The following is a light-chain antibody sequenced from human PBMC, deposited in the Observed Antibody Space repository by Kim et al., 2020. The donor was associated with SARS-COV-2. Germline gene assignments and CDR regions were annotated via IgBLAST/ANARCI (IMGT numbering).Light chain of an antibody. Sequence: GQSFPFSSSGSPSDIGSNYLYCYPQFPGTPPTLLIYRNTQRPSGVPDRFSVSKSGTSASLAISVLRSDDEADYYCATWDDSLNGPVFGGGTQLTVL. CDR3: ATWDDSLNGPV. CDR2: RNT. V-gene: IGLV1-47*01. J-gene: IGLJ3*02. CDR1: PSDIGSNY.